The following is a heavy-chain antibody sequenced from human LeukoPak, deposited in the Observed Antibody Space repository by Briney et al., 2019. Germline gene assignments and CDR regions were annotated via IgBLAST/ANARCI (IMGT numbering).Heavy chain of an antibody. D-gene: IGHD6-19*01. Sequence: GGSLRLSCVASGFTFSDYYMTWIRQAPGKGLQWLSYISSSGSSISYADSVKGRFTISRDNAKNSLYLQMNSLRAENTAVYYCARGAGGDLRPFDYWGQGTLVTVSS. CDR1: GFTFSDYY. CDR3: ARGAGGDLRPFDY. V-gene: IGHV3-11*04. J-gene: IGHJ4*02. CDR2: ISSSGSSI.